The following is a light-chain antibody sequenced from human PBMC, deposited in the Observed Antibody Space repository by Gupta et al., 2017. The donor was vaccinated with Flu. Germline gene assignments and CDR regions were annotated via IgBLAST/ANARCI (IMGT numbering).Light chain of an antibody. CDR3: QQYSDLPLT. J-gene: IGKJ4*01. CDR2: GAS. Sequence: GNRVTITCHGRRDTTKSLNWYQQKPGQAPKLLIYGASNRETGVPARFSGSGSGTDFTLSITSLQPEDVATYYCQQYSDLPLTFGGGTKVEI. V-gene: IGKV1-33*01. CDR1: RDTTKS.